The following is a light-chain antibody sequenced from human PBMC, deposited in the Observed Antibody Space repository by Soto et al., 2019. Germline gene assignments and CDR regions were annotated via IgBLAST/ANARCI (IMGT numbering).Light chain of an antibody. V-gene: IGLV1-47*01. CDR3: ATWDDSLSGWM. CDR2: RNN. CDR1: SSNIGSNY. Sequence: QSVLTHPPSASGTPGQRVTISCSGSSSNIGSNYVYWYQQLPGTAPKLLIYRNNQRPSGVPDRFSGSKSDTSASLAISGLRSEDEADYYCATWDDSLSGWMFGGGTKLTVL. J-gene: IGLJ3*02.